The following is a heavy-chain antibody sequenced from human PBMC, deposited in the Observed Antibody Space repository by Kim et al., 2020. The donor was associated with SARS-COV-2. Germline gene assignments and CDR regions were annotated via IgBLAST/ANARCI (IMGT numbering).Heavy chain of an antibody. CDR3: ARDPGDDYFDY. D-gene: IGHD3-16*01. Sequence: SVDSVQGRFTVSRDNAKNSLFLQMNSLRAEDTAVYYCARDPGDDYFDYWGQGTLVTVSS. V-gene: IGHV3-7*03. J-gene: IGHJ4*02.